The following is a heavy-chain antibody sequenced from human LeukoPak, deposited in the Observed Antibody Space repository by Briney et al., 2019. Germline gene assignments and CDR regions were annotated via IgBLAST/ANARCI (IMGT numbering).Heavy chain of an antibody. CDR2: INHSGST. V-gene: IGHV4-34*01. Sequence: SETLSLTCAVYGGSFSGYYWSWIRQPPGKGLERIGEINHSGSTNYNPSLKSRVTISVDTSKNQFSLKLSSVTAADTAVYYCARLGFLEWLSPDYWGQGTLVTVSS. CDR1: GGSFSGYY. CDR3: ARLGFLEWLSPDY. J-gene: IGHJ4*02. D-gene: IGHD3-3*01.